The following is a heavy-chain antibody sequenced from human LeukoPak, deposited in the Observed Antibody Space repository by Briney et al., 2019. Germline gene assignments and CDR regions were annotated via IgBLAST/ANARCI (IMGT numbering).Heavy chain of an antibody. Sequence: GGSLRLSCAASGLTFSSNAMHWVRQAPGKGLEYVSGISSDGARTHYANSVKGRFTISRDNAKDTIDLQMGSLRPEDTAVYYCARKGYGVNYFDYWGQGTLVTVSS. CDR1: GLTFSSNA. D-gene: IGHD2-8*01. CDR2: ISSDGART. CDR3: ARKGYGVNYFDY. J-gene: IGHJ4*02. V-gene: IGHV3-64*01.